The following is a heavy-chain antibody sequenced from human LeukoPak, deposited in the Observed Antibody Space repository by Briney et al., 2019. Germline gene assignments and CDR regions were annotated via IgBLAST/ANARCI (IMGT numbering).Heavy chain of an antibody. Sequence: PGGSLRLSCAASGFTFSSCGMSWVRQAPGKGLEWVSAISDSGDYTYYADSVKGRFTISRDNSKNTLYLRMNSLRVEDTAVYYCASKSWGQGTLVTVSS. V-gene: IGHV3-23*01. J-gene: IGHJ5*02. CDR2: ISDSGDYT. CDR1: GFTFSSCG. CDR3: ASKS.